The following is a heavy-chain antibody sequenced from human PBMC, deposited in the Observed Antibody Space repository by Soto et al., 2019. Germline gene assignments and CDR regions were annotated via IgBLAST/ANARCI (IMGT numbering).Heavy chain of an antibody. V-gene: IGHV1-69*06. CDR1: GGTFSSYA. Sequence: VKVSCKASGGTFSSYAISWVRQAPGQGLEWMGGIIPIFGTANYAQKFQGRVTITADKSTSTAYMELSSLRSEDTAVYYCARLGIAARDYYYYYGMDVWGQGTTVTVSS. D-gene: IGHD6-6*01. CDR2: IIPIFGTA. J-gene: IGHJ6*02. CDR3: ARLGIAARDYYYYYGMDV.